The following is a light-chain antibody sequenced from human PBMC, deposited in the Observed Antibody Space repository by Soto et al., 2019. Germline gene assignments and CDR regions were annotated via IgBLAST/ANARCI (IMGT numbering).Light chain of an antibody. CDR2: KAS. CDR3: QQSHHFPYT. V-gene: IGKV1-5*03. J-gene: IGKJ2*01. CDR1: QSLSGW. Sequence: DIQMTQSPSTLSASVGDRVTITCRASQSLSGWLAWYQQKPGKAPKLLIYKASSLQSGVPSRFSGSGSGTGFTLAISSLQPDEFATYYCQQSHHFPYTFGEGTKLEL.